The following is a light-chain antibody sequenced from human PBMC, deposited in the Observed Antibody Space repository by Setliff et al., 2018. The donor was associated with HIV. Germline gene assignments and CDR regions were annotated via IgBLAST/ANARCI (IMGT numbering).Light chain of an antibody. CDR3: CSYTSSTTLV. CDR2: EVG. Sequence: LTQPASVSGSPGQPITISCTGTSSDVGGYDYVSWYQQHPGKVPKLMLYEVGNRPSGVSNRFSGSKSGNTASLTISGLQAEDEADYYCCSYTSSTTLVFGTGTKGTVL. J-gene: IGLJ1*01. CDR1: SSDVGGYDY. V-gene: IGLV2-14*01.